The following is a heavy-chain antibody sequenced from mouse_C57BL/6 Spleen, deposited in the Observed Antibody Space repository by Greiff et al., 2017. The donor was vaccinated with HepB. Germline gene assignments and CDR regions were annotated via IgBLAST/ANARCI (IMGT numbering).Heavy chain of an antibody. Sequence: EVKLQESGPELVKPGASVKIPCKASGYTFTDYNMDWVKQSHGKSLEWIGDINPNNGGTIYNQKFKGKATLTVDKSYSTAYMELRSLTSEDTAVYYCAREGDYYGSSSWFAYWGQGTLVTVSA. CDR3: AREGDYYGSSSWFAY. CDR2: INPNNGGT. CDR1: GYTFTDYN. J-gene: IGHJ3*01. V-gene: IGHV1-18*01. D-gene: IGHD1-1*01.